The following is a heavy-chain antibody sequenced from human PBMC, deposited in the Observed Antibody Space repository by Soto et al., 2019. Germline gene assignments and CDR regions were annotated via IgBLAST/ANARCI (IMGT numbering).Heavy chain of an antibody. D-gene: IGHD3-10*01. CDR2: ISGSGGST. CDR1: GFTFSSYA. Sequence: GGSLRLSCAASGFTFSSYAMSWVRQAPGKGLEWVSAISGSGGSTYYADSVKGRFTISRDNSKNTLYLQMNSLRAEDTAVYYCAKDLTYHGSGSYFPFDYWGQGTLVTVSS. J-gene: IGHJ4*02. CDR3: AKDLTYHGSGSYFPFDY. V-gene: IGHV3-23*01.